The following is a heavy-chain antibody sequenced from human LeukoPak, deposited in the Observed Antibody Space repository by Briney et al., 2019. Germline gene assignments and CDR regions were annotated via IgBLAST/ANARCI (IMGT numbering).Heavy chain of an antibody. CDR3: ARLKLGAYFDL. V-gene: IGHV4-59*08. J-gene: IGHJ2*01. D-gene: IGHD3-16*01. Sequence: PSETLSLTCTVSGGSTSSDYWNWIRQSPGKGLEWVGYVYNSGDTGKNPSLKSRVTILLDTSKNQCSLKLTSVGAADTAVYYCARLKLGAYFDLWGRGTLVTVSS. CDR2: VYNSGDT. CDR1: GGSTSSDY.